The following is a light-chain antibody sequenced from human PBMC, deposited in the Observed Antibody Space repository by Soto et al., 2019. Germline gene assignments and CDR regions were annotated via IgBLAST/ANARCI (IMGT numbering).Light chain of an antibody. CDR2: AAS. V-gene: IGKV1-39*01. Sequence: DIQMTQSPSSLSAFVGDRITITCRASQSISNYLNWYQQEPGKAPKLLIYAASSLQSGVPSRFSGSGSGTDFTLTISRLQPEYFATYYCQQSYSTPFTFGPGTKVDIK. J-gene: IGKJ3*01. CDR3: QQSYSTPFT. CDR1: QSISNY.